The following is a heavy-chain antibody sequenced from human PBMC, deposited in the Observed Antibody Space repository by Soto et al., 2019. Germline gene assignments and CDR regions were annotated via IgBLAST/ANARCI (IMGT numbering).Heavy chain of an antibody. CDR3: ARETLDYYDSSGQRGPLDY. Sequence: SVKVSCKASGGTFSSYAISWVRQAPGQGLEWMGGIIPIFGTANYAQKFQGRVTITADESTSTAYMELSSLRSEDTAVYYCARETLDYYDSSGQRGPLDYWGQGTLVTVSS. V-gene: IGHV1-69*13. J-gene: IGHJ4*02. CDR2: IIPIFGTA. CDR1: GGTFSSYA. D-gene: IGHD3-22*01.